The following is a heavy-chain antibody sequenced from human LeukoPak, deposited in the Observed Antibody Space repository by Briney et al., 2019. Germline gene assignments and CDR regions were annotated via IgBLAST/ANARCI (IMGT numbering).Heavy chain of an antibody. CDR1: GFTSRHYY. J-gene: IGHJ4*02. CDR3: ARGISDYDSGTAY. V-gene: IGHV3-11*04. D-gene: IGHD5-12*01. CDR2: ISGSGSTI. Sequence: PGGSLRLSCSASGFTSRHYYMSWIRQAPGNGLERVSYISGSGSTINYADPVKGRFTISRDNAKHSLYLQMSSLRAEDTAVYYCARGISDYDSGTAYWGQGTLVTVSS.